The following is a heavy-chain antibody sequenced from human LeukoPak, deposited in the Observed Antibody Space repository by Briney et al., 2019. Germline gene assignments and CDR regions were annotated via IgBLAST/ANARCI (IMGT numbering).Heavy chain of an antibody. CDR3: ASPAHDFWSGSPYYYYGMDV. CDR2: INPNSGGT. Sequence: ASLKVSCKASGYTFTGYYMHWVRQAPGQGLEWMGRINPNSGGTNYAQKFQGRVTMTRDTSISTAYMELSRLRSDDTAVYYCASPAHDFWSGSPYYYYGMDVWGQGTTVTVSS. J-gene: IGHJ6*02. V-gene: IGHV1-2*06. D-gene: IGHD3-3*01. CDR1: GYTFTGYY.